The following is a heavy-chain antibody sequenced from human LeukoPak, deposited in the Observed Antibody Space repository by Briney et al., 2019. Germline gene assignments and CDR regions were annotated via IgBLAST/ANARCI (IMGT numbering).Heavy chain of an antibody. V-gene: IGHV4-31*11. CDR1: GGSFSGYY. J-gene: IGHJ3*02. CDR2: IYYSGST. D-gene: IGHD3-22*01. CDR3: ARAPGVYYYDSSGYYLDAFDI. Sequence: SSETLSLTCAVYGGSFSGYYWSWIRQHPGKGLEWIGYIYYSGSTYYNPSLKSRVTISVDTSKNQFSLKLSSVTAADTAVYYCARAPGVYYYDSSGYYLDAFDIWGQGTMVTVSS.